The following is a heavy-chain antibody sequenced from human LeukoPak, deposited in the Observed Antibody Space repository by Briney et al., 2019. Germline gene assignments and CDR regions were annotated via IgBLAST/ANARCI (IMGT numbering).Heavy chain of an antibody. Sequence: PGGSLRLSCAASGFTFSSYAMSWVRQAPGKGLEWVSSISGNSGRTYYADSVKGRFSISRDNSNNTLYLQMNSLRAEDAAVYYCARESCGYDYCYYGMDVWGQGTTVTVSS. V-gene: IGHV3-23*01. CDR1: GFTFSSYA. D-gene: IGHD5-12*01. CDR3: ARESCGYDYCYYGMDV. CDR2: ISGNSGRT. J-gene: IGHJ6*02.